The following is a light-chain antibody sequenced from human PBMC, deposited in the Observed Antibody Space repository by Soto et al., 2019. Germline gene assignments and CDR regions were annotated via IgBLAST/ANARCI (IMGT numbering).Light chain of an antibody. V-gene: IGLV2-14*01. CDR3: RSYKISSPHVV. CDR1: CSDVGGYNY. CDR2: DVS. Sequence: QSALTQPASVSGSPGQSITISCTGTCSDVGGYNYVSWYQQHPGKAPKLMIYDVSNRPSGVSNRFSGSKSGNTASLTISGLQAEDEADYYCRSYKISSPHVVFGGGTKLTVL. J-gene: IGLJ2*01.